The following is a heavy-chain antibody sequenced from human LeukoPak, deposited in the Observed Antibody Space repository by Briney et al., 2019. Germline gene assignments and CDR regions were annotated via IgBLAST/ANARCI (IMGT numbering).Heavy chain of an antibody. CDR3: ARARTSWHGASIDY. CDR1: GFNFSGHA. J-gene: IGHJ4*02. Sequence: PGRSLRLSCTASGFNFSGHAMHWVRQTPGKGLEWVAVISYNGVNKNYGDSVTGRFTISRDNSRNTVYGQMDSLRSEDTAVYYCARARTSWHGASIDYWGQGTLVTVST. D-gene: IGHD1-14*01. CDR2: ISYNGVNK. V-gene: IGHV3-30*03.